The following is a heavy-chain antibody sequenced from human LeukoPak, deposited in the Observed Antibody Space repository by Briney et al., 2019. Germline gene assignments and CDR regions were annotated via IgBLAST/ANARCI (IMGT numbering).Heavy chain of an antibody. CDR2: ISGSGGST. CDR1: GFTFSSYG. V-gene: IGHV3-23*01. J-gene: IGHJ4*02. D-gene: IGHD4-17*01. Sequence: GGTLRLSCAASGFTFSSYGMSWVRQAPGKGLEWVSAISGSGGSTYYADSLKGRFTISRDNSKNTLFLQMNRMRSEDTAVYYCAKVVDYGDYGGFDFWGQGTLVSVSS. CDR3: AKVVDYGDYGGFDF.